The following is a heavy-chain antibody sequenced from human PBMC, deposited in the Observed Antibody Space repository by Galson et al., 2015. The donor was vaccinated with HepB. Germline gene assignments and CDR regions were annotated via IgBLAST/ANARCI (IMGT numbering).Heavy chain of an antibody. CDR3: ARAYCNSLSCNYFDY. J-gene: IGHJ4*02. CDR2: ISAYNRNT. Sequence: SVKVSCKASGYTFTSYSITWVRQAPGQGLEWMGWISAYNRNTNYAQKFQGRVTMTTDTSTSTAYMDLRSLRSDDTAVFYCARAYCNSLSCNYFDYWGQGTLVTVSS. CDR1: GYTFTSYS. D-gene: IGHD2-2*01. V-gene: IGHV1-18*01.